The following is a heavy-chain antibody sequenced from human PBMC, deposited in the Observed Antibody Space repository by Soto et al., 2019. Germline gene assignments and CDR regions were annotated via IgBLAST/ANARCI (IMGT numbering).Heavy chain of an antibody. CDR2: INPNSGGT. J-gene: IGHJ6*02. CDR1: GYTFTGYY. Sequence: GASVKVSCKASGYTFTGYYMHWVRQAPGQGLEWMGWINPNSGGTNYAQKFQGRVTMTRDTSISTAYMELSRLRSDDTAVYYCARPLWETLRYFDWVTNSPYYYGMDVWGQGTTVTVSS. D-gene: IGHD3-9*01. V-gene: IGHV1-2*02. CDR3: ARPLWETLRYFDWVTNSPYYYGMDV.